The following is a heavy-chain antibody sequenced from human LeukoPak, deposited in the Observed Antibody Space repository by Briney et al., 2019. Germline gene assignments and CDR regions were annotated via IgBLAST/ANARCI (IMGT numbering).Heavy chain of an antibody. V-gene: IGHV1-46*01. CDR3: ARARVRRGSYLDAFDI. Sequence: ASVKVSRKASGYTFTSYYMHWARQAPGQGLEWVGIINPSGGSTSYAQKFQGRVTMTRDMSTSTVYMELSSLRSEDTAVYYCARARVRRGSYLDAFDIWGQGTMVTVSS. CDR2: INPSGGST. D-gene: IGHD1-26*01. CDR1: GYTFTSYY. J-gene: IGHJ3*02.